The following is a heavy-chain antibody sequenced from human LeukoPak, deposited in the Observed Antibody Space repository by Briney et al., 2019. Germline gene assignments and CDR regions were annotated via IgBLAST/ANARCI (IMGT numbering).Heavy chain of an antibody. J-gene: IGHJ4*02. D-gene: IGHD3-3*01. V-gene: IGHV3-49*04. Sequence: GGSLRLSCTASGFTFGDYAMSWVRQAPGKGLEWVGFIRSRTHGGTTEFAAPVRDRFSISRDDSKRIAYLQMNSLKTEDTAVYYCTRDGIPETNWSGYYIDYWGQGTLVTVSS. CDR2: IRSRTHGGTT. CDR1: GFTFGDYA. CDR3: TRDGIPETNWSGYYIDY.